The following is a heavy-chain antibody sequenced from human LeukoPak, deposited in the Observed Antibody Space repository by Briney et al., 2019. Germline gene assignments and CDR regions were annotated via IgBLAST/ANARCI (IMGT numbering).Heavy chain of an antibody. CDR2: TYYRSKWFS. CDR1: GDIVSSNSAT. CDR3: ARGSGSYYAFDI. D-gene: IGHD1-26*01. V-gene: IGHV6-1*01. Sequence: ASQTLSLTCAISGDIVSSNSATWNWIRQSPSRGLEWLGRTYYRSKWFSDYAVSVKSRTTFNPDTSKNQLSLQLNSVTPEDTAVYYCARGSGSYYAFDIWGQGTMVTVSS. J-gene: IGHJ3*02.